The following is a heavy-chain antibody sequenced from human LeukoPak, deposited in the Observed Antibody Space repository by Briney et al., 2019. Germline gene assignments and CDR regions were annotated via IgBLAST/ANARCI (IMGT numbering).Heavy chain of an antibody. CDR3: ARAVSGRFDY. CDR1: GGSISSGGYY. CDR2: IYYSGST. Sequence: SQTLSLTCTVSGGSISSGGYYWSWVRQHPGKGLEWIGYIYYSGSTYYNPSLKSRVTISVDTSKNQFSLKLSSVTAADTAIYYCARAVSGRFDYWGQGTLVTVSS. J-gene: IGHJ4*02. V-gene: IGHV4-31*03. D-gene: IGHD6-19*01.